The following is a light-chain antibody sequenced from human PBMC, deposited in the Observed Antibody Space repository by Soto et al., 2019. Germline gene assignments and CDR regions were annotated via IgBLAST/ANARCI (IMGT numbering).Light chain of an antibody. J-gene: IGKJ1*01. CDR2: GAS. V-gene: IGKV3-15*01. CDR3: QQDNNWPRT. Sequence: EIVMTQSPATLSVSPGERATLSCRASQSVSSNLAWYQQKPGQAPRLLIYGASTRATGIPARFSGRGSGPEFTLTISSLQSEDFAVYYCQQDNNWPRTFGQGTKVEIK. CDR1: QSVSSN.